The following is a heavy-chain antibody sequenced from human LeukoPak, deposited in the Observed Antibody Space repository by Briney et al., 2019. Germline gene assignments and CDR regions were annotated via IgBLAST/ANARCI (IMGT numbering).Heavy chain of an antibody. CDR2: IYSGGST. J-gene: IGHJ6*03. CDR3: ARVFGTASPTYYYYYYMDV. V-gene: IGHV3-66*02. Sequence: GGSLRLSCAASGFTFSSYSMNWVRQAPGKGLEWVSVIYSGGSTYYADSVKGRFTISRDNSKNTLYLQMNSLRAEDTAVYYCARVFGTASPTYYYYYYMDVWGKGTTVTVSS. CDR1: GFTFSSYS. D-gene: IGHD3-16*01.